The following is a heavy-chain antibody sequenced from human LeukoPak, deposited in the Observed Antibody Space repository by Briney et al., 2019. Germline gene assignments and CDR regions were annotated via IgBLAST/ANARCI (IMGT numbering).Heavy chain of an antibody. CDR3: ARSAFGDYSFDY. J-gene: IGHJ4*02. D-gene: IGHD3-16*01. CDR1: GGSISSYY. V-gene: IGHV4-59*01. CDR2: IFHSGST. Sequence: SETLSLSCTVSGGSISSYYWGWIRQPPGKGLEWIGYIFHSGSTNSNPSLKSRVTISVDTSKNQFSLKLSSVTAADTAVYYCARSAFGDYSFDYWGQGTLVTVSS.